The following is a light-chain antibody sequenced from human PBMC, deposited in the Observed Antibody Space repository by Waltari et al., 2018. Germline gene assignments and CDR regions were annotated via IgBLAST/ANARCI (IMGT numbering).Light chain of an antibody. CDR2: EVS. CDR3: ISYSSSTTLGV. CDR1: SSDVGGYNY. V-gene: IGLV2-14*03. J-gene: IGLJ2*01. Sequence: QSALTQPASVSGSPGQSITISCTGSSSDVGGYNYVSWYQQHPGKAPKLMIYEVSNRPSEFSNRFSGSKSGNTASLTISWLLAEDEADYYCISYSSSTTLGVFGGGTKLTVL.